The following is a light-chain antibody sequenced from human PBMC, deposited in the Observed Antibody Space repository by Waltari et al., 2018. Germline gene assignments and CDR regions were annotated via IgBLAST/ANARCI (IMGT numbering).Light chain of an antibody. J-gene: IGKJ3*01. CDR3: QQYNNWPPVT. CDR2: GAS. CDR1: QSVSSN. V-gene: IGKV3-15*01. Sequence: EIVMTQSPATLSVSPGERATLSCRASQSVSSNLAWYQQKPGQAPRLLIYGASTSATRIPARFSGSGSGTEFTLTISSLQSEDFAVYYCQQYNNWPPVTFGPGTKVDIK.